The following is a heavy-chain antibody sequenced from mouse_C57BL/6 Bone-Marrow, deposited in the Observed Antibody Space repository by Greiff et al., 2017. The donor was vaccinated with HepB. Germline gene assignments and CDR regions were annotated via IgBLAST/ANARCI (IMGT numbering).Heavy chain of an antibody. D-gene: IGHD2-4*01. Sequence: SGAELVRPGASVKMSCKASGYTFTSYNMHWVKQTPRQGLEWIGAIYPGNGDTSYNQKFKGKATLTVDKSSSTAYMQLSSLTSEDSAVYFCAKCDYDDYYAMDYWGQGTSVTVSS. CDR3: AKCDYDDYYAMDY. V-gene: IGHV1-12*01. CDR1: GYTFTSYN. J-gene: IGHJ4*01. CDR2: IYPGNGDT.